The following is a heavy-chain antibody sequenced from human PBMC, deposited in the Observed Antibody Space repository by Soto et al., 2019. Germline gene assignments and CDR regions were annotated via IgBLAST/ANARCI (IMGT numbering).Heavy chain of an antibody. D-gene: IGHD3-10*01. V-gene: IGHV3-30*18. J-gene: IGHJ6*02. CDR1: GFTFSSYG. Sequence: GGSLRLSCAASGFTFSSYGMHWVRQAPGKGPEWVAVISYDGSNKYYADSVKGRFTISRDNSKNTLYLQMNSLRAEDTAVYYCAKDRGSYYVYYYGMDVWGQGTTVTVSS. CDR3: AKDRGSYYVYYYGMDV. CDR2: ISYDGSNK.